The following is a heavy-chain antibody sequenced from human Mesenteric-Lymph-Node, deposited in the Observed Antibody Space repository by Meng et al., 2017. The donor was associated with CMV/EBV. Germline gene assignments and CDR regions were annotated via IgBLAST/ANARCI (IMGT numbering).Heavy chain of an antibody. D-gene: IGHD3-3*01. CDR3: ARAKYYDFWSGYSKLLYGMDV. Sequence: GESLKISCAASGFTFSSYWMHWVRQATGKGLEWVSAIGTAGDTYYPGSVKGRFTISRENAKNSLYLQMNSLRAGDTAVYYCARAKYYDFWSGYSKLLYGMDVWGQGTTVTVSS. CDR2: IGTAGDT. V-gene: IGHV3-13*01. CDR1: GFTFSSYW. J-gene: IGHJ6*02.